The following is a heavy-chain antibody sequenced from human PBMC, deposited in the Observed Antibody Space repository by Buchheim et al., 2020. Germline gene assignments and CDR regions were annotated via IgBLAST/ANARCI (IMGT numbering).Heavy chain of an antibody. V-gene: IGHV3-73*01. Sequence: EVQLVESGGGLVQPGGSLKLSCAASGFTFSGSAMHWVRQASGKGLEWVGRIRSKANSYATAYAASVKGRFTISRDDSKNTAYLQMNSLKPEDTAVYYCTRQTGRYYESSGLFSWGQGTL. CDR2: IRSKANSYAT. D-gene: IGHD3-22*01. CDR1: GFTFSGSA. J-gene: IGHJ4*02. CDR3: TRQTGRYYESSGLFS.